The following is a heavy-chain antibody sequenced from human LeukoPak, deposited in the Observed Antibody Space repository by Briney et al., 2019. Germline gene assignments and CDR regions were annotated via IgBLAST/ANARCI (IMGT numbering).Heavy chain of an antibody. J-gene: IGHJ6*01. D-gene: IGHD2-21*01. Sequence: PSETLSLTCTVSGNSINIYSWNWIRQSPEKGLEWIAYMYYSGTTNYNPSLENRAVISLDLSRHQFSLRLSSVTAADTAVYFCATTDKNRYYINVWGPGTTVIVSS. CDR3: ATTDKNRYYINV. V-gene: IGHV4-59*12. CDR2: MYYSGTT. CDR1: GNSINIYS.